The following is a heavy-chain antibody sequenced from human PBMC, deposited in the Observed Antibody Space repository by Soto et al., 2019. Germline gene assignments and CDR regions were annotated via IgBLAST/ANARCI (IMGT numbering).Heavy chain of an antibody. CDR3: ARRSEEVDY. Sequence: EVQLLESGGDLVQPGGSLRLFCAASGFTFSSHGMRWVRQAPGQGLEWVSSISHSGNTYYSDSVKGRFTISRDNSKNTLFLQMDSLRVEDTATYYCARRSEEVDYWGQGTLVTVSS. CDR2: ISHSGNT. V-gene: IGHV3-23*01. CDR1: GFTFSSHG. J-gene: IGHJ4*02.